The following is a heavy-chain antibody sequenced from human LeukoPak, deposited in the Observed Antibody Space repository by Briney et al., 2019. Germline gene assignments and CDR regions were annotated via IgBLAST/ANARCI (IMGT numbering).Heavy chain of an antibody. D-gene: IGHD2-15*01. CDR2: ISSSSSNT. CDR1: GFTFSSYN. V-gene: IGHV3-21*01. CDR3: AKDRCSGGSCYFDY. Sequence: GGSLRLSCAASGFTFSSYNMIWVRQAPGKGPEWVSAISSSSSNTYYADSVKGRFTISRDNSKDTLYLQMNSLRAEDTAVYYCAKDRCSGGSCYFDYWGQGTLVTVSS. J-gene: IGHJ4*02.